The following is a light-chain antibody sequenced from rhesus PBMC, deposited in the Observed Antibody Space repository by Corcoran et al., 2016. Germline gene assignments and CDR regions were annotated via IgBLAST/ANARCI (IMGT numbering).Light chain of an antibody. Sequence: DIQMTQSPSSLSASVGDRVTITCRASQGISNWVAWYQQKPGKAPKLLIYRASNLETGVPSRFSGSGSGTDFTLTISSLRPEDIATYYCQQHDNSPFTFGPGTKLDIK. V-gene: IGKV1-69*01. CDR1: QGISNW. CDR3: QQHDNSPFT. CDR2: RAS. J-gene: IGKJ3*01.